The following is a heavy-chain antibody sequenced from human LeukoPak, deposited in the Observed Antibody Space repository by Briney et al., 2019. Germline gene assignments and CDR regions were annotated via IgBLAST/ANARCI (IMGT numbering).Heavy chain of an antibody. CDR2: IYHSGST. CDR1: GYSISSGYY. CDR3: ARLISITMIVVVGEAFDI. J-gene: IGHJ3*02. D-gene: IGHD3-22*01. Sequence: SETLSLTCTVSGYSISSGYYWGWIRQPPGKGLEWIGSIYHSGSTYYNPSLKSRVTISVDTSKNQFSLKLSSVTAADTAVYYCARLISITMIVVVGEAFDIWGQGAMVTVSS. V-gene: IGHV4-38-2*02.